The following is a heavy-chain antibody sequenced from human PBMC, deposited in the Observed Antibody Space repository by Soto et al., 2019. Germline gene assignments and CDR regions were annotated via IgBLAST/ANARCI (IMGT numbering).Heavy chain of an antibody. D-gene: IGHD3-16*01. Sequence: PSETLSVTCAVCGGFLGESYWTWIRQPPGKGLEWIGEINHVGGTNYNPSLKSRVTMSVDTSQNQFSLRLISVTAADTAMYFCVRIRYQLPSSVLFLDPWGQGTQVTV. CDR1: GGFLGESY. CDR3: VRIRYQLPSSVLFLDP. CDR2: INHVGGT. J-gene: IGHJ5*02. V-gene: IGHV4-34*01.